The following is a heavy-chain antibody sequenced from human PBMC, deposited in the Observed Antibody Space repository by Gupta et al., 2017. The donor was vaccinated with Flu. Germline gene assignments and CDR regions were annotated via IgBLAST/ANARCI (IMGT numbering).Heavy chain of an antibody. CDR3: RRDDFGEGGYGGY. CDR2: ISPTSNAV. CDR1: GFTFSILT. D-gene: IGHD4-17*01. V-gene: IGHV3-21*06. J-gene: IGHJ4*02. Sequence: EVRLVDSGGGLVKPGGSLRLPGEGPGFTFSILTMNWVRQAPGKGLEWVSSISPTSNAVWHAESVKGRFTIYRENAKNILSLEMNSLRVEDTAMDDGRRDDFGEGGYGGYWGRGTLGTVSS.